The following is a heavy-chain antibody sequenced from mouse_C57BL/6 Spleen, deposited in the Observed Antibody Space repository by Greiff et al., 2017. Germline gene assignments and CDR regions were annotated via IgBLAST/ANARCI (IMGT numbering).Heavy chain of an antibody. CDR1: GYTFTDYA. CDR3: AQPLITAVVAYYFDD. V-gene: IGHV1-67*01. J-gene: IGHJ2*01. CDR2: ISTYYGDA. D-gene: IGHD1-1*01. Sequence: VQLQQSGPELVRPGVSVKISCKGSGYTFTDYAMHWVKQSHAKSLEWIGVISTYYGDASYIQKFKDKATMTVDKSSSSAYMELASLTSEDSADYYGAQPLITAVVAYYFDDWGQGTTLTVSS.